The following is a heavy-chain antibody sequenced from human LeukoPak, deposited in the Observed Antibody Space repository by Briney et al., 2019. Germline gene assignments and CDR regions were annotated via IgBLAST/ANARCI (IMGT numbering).Heavy chain of an antibody. CDR1: GFTFTNYW. CDR3: ARDYVSGSFGP. D-gene: IGHD3-10*01. J-gene: IGHJ5*02. V-gene: IGHV3-74*01. Sequence: GALRLSCAASGFTFTNYWMHWVRQAPGKGLVWVSRVLSDGSRISYADSVKGRFTISRDNAKNTVYLQMNSLRAEDTAVYYCARDYVSGSFGPWGKGPLVTVSS. CDR2: VLSDGSRI.